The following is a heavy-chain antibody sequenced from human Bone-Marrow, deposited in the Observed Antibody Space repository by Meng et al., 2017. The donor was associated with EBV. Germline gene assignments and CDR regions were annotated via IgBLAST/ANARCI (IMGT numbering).Heavy chain of an antibody. Sequence: QVQWVQSAAEVKKPGSSVKVSCKTSGGPFRNYAVSWVRQAPGQGLEWLGGFLPTLGAPNYAQKFHGRVTITADESTSTHYMDLSSLRSDDTAVYYCASESGRGYTPDYWGQGTLVTVSS. V-gene: IGHV1-69*01. CDR2: FLPTLGAP. D-gene: IGHD3-10*01. J-gene: IGHJ4*02. CDR3: ASESGRGYTPDY. CDR1: GGPFRNYA.